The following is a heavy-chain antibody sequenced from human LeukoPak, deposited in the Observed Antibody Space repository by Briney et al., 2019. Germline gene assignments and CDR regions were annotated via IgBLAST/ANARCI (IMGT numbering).Heavy chain of an antibody. D-gene: IGHD5-12*01. V-gene: IGHV3-23*01. CDR3: ARGGGYDYVDY. Sequence: LPGGSLRLSCAASGFTFSSYAMSWVRQAPGKGLEWVSAISGSGGSTYYADSVKGRFTISRENAKNSLYLQMNSLRAEDAAVYYCARGGGYDYVDYWGQGTLVTVSS. CDR2: ISGSGGST. CDR1: GFTFSSYA. J-gene: IGHJ4*02.